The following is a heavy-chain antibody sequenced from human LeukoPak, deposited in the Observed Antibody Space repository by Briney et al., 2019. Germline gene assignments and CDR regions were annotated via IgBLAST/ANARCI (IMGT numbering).Heavy chain of an antibody. CDR2: IYYSGST. CDR1: GGSISSSSYY. Sequence: KASETLSLTCTVSGGSISSSSYYWGWIRQPPGKGLEWIGSIYYSGSTYYNPSLKSRVTISVDTSKNQFSLKLSSVTAADTAVYYCAARIYEAFDIWGQGTMVTVSS. J-gene: IGHJ3*02. D-gene: IGHD5/OR15-5a*01. V-gene: IGHV4-39*01. CDR3: AARIYEAFDI.